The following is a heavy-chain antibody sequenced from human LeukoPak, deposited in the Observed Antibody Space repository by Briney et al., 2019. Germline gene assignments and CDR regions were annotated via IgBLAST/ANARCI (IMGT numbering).Heavy chain of an antibody. D-gene: IGHD6-13*01. CDR2: INWNGGST. CDR3: ARDGHIAAAGIYYYYYMDV. J-gene: IGHJ6*03. V-gene: IGHV3-20*04. CDR1: GFTIDDYG. Sequence: GGSLRLSCAASGFTIDDYGMSWVRQAPGKGLEWVSGINWNGGSTGYADSVKGRFTISRDNAKNSLYLQMNSLRAEDTALYYCARDGHIAAAGIYYYYYMDVWGKGTTVTVSS.